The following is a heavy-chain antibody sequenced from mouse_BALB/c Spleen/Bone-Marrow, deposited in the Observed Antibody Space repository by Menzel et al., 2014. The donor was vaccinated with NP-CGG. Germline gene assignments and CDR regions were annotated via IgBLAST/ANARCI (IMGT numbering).Heavy chain of an antibody. J-gene: IGHJ3*01. D-gene: IGHD2-14*01. Sequence: EVKLMESGGGLVKPGGSLKLSCAASGFTFSDYYMYWVRQTPEKRLEWVATISDGGSYTFYPDSVKGRFTISRDNAKNNLYLQVSSLKSEDTAMYYCARDGDYTYAWFAYWGQGTLVTVSA. CDR2: ISDGGSYT. CDR1: GFTFSDYY. V-gene: IGHV5-4*02. CDR3: ARDGDYTYAWFAY.